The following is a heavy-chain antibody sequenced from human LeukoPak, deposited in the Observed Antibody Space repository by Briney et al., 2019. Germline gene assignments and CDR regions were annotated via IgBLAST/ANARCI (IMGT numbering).Heavy chain of an antibody. Sequence: PGGSLRLSCAASGFTFSSYAMHWVRQAPGKGLEYVSAISSNGGSTYYANSVKGRFTISRDNSKNTLYLQMGSLRAEDMAVYYCARAPSSDAIDYWGQGTLVTVSS. CDR2: ISSNGGST. D-gene: IGHD2-8*01. CDR1: GFTFSSYA. V-gene: IGHV3-64*01. CDR3: ARAPSSDAIDY. J-gene: IGHJ4*02.